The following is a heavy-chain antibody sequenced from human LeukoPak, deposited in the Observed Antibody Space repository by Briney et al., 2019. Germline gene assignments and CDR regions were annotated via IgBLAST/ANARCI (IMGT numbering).Heavy chain of an antibody. D-gene: IGHD6-6*01. Sequence: SGGSLRLSCAASGFTFSDYYMSWIRQAPGKGLEWVSYISSSGSTIYYADSVKGRFTISRDNAKNSLYLQMNSLRAEDTAVYYCARDPIDSSSSRDYWGQGTLVTVSS. V-gene: IGHV3-11*04. CDR2: ISSSGSTI. J-gene: IGHJ4*02. CDR3: ARDPIDSSSSRDY. CDR1: GFTFSDYY.